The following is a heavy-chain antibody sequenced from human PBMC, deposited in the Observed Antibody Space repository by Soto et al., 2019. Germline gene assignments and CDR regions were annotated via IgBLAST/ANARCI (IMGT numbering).Heavy chain of an antibody. D-gene: IGHD2-2*02. CDR1: GDSISSGGYY. CDR2: IYYRGST. CDR3: ARDRRQYLAPGAFDI. V-gene: IGHV4-31*03. Sequence: QVQLQESGPGLVKPSQTLSLTCTVSGDSISSGGYYWSWIRHHPGKGLEWIGYIYYRGSTTYNPSLKSRVSISVDTSKNQFSVKLRSVTAADTAVYYCARDRRQYLAPGAFDIWGQGTTVIVSS. J-gene: IGHJ3*02.